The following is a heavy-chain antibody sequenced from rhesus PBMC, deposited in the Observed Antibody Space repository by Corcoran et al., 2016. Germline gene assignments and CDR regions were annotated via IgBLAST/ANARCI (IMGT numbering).Heavy chain of an antibody. D-gene: IGHD2-27*01. CDR1: GYSISSGYG. CDR3: ARGNIVVVFTAMWEYFGF. V-gene: IGHV4-127*01. CDR2: IGGTRGTT. J-gene: IGHJ1*01. Sequence: QVQLQESGPGLVKPSETLSLSCAFSGYSISSGYGWIWHMPPPGSGVEWIGNIGGTRGTTTYHPPRKRRVSISHTLAKDQLSRKVRAVTAADTAVYYCARGNIVVVFTAMWEYFGFWGPGALVTVSS.